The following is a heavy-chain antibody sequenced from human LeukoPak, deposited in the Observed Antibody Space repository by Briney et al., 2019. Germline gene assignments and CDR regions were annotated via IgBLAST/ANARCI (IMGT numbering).Heavy chain of an antibody. D-gene: IGHD3-10*01. J-gene: IGHJ4*02. CDR2: ISSSSTYI. CDR3: ARDYGSGNYFLYFDS. V-gene: IGHV3-21*01. CDR1: GFTFVSYT. Sequence: AGSLRLSCAASGFTFVSYTMNWVRRAPGEGLEWGSSISSSSTYIYYADSVKGRLTISRDNAKNSLSLQMNSLRAEDTAVYYCARDYGSGNYFLYFDSWGQGTLVTVSS.